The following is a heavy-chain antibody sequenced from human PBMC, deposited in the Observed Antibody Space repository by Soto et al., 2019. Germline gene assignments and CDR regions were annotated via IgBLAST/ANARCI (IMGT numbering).Heavy chain of an antibody. V-gene: IGHV4-34*01. CDR3: ARSRVVTATFYYYYDMDV. D-gene: IGHD2-21*02. J-gene: IGHJ6*02. Sequence: SETLSLTCAVYGGSFSGYYWSWIRQPPGKGLEWIGEINHSGSTNYNPSLKSRVTISVDTSKNQFSLNLSSVTAADTAVYYCARSRVVTATFYYYYDMDVWGQGTTVTVS. CDR1: GGSFSGYY. CDR2: INHSGST.